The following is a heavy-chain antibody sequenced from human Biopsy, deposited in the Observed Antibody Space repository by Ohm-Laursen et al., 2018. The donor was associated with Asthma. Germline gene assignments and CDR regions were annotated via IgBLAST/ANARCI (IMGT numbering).Heavy chain of an antibody. CDR3: ARAVDYSHYYGIDV. CDR1: GYTFNSAG. J-gene: IGHJ6*02. V-gene: IGHV1-18*01. CDR2: ISVYNGNT. D-gene: IGHD3-10*01. Sequence: ASVKVSCKISGYTFNSAGITWVRQAPGQGLEWMGWISVYNGNTKVAQRLQDRVTMITDTSTSTAYMELRSLRSDDTAVYFCARAVDYSHYYGIDVWGQGTTVTVS.